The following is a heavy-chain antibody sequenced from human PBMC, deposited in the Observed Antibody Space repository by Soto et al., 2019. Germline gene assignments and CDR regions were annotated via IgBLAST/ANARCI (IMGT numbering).Heavy chain of an antibody. D-gene: IGHD6-13*01. CDR2: IKQDGSEK. CDR1: GFTFSSYW. Sequence: EVQLVESGGGLVQPGGSLRLSCAASGFTFSSYWMSWVRQAPGKGLEWVANIKQDGSEKYYVDSVKGRFTISRDNAKNSLYLQMNSLRAEDTAVYYCARDKKDGGYSSSYYYYGMDVWGQGTTVTVSS. CDR3: ARDKKDGGYSSSYYYYGMDV. V-gene: IGHV3-7*03. J-gene: IGHJ6*02.